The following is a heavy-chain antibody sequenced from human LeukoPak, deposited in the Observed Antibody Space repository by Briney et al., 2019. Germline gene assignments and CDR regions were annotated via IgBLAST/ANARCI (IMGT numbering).Heavy chain of an antibody. Sequence: ASVKVSCKVSGYTLTELSMHWVRQAPGKGLEWMGGFDPEDGETIYAQKFQGRVTMTEDTSTDTAYMELSSLRSEDTAVYYCATGGSGYDSAWYYYGMDVWGQGTTVTVSS. CDR3: ATGGSGYDSAWYYYGMDV. CDR1: GYTLTELS. CDR2: FDPEDGET. J-gene: IGHJ6*02. D-gene: IGHD5-12*01. V-gene: IGHV1-24*01.